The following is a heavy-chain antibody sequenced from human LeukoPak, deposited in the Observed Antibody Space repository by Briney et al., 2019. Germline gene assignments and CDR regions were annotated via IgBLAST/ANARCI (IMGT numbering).Heavy chain of an antibody. CDR3: ARDPYSSGSGLADY. CDR2: ISGYSGNT. J-gene: IGHJ4*02. D-gene: IGHD6-19*01. CDR1: GYTFTSYG. Sequence: ASVKVSCKASGYTFTSYGISWVRQAPGQGLGWMGWISGYSGNTNYAQKLQGRVTMTTDTSTSTAYMELRSLRSDDTAVYYCARDPYSSGSGLADYWGQGTLVTVSS. V-gene: IGHV1-18*01.